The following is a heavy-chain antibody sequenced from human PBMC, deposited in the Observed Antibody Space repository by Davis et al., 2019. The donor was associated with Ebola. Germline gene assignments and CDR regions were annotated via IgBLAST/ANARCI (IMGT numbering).Heavy chain of an antibody. J-gene: IGHJ5*02. Sequence: SGPTLVKPTQTLTLTCTFSGFSLSTSGMGVGWIRQPPGKALEWLALIYWDDDKRYSPSLKSRLTITKDTSKNQVVLTMTNMDPVDTATYYCALQLGWLRTLGFDPWGQGTLVTVSS. D-gene: IGHD5-12*01. CDR3: ALQLGWLRTLGFDP. CDR1: GFSLSTSGMG. CDR2: IYWDDDK. V-gene: IGHV2-5*02.